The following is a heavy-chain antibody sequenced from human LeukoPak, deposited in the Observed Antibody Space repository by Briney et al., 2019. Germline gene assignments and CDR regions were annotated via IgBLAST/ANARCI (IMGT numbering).Heavy chain of an antibody. CDR3: ARDRYYDSSGYYDYGMDV. D-gene: IGHD3-22*01. CDR1: GGSISSGDYY. J-gene: IGHJ6*02. V-gene: IGHV4-30-4*01. CDR2: IYYSGST. Sequence: SETLSLTCTVSGGSISSGDYYWSWIRQPPGKGLEWIGCIYYSGSTYYNPSLKSRVTISVDTSKNQFSLKLSSVTAADTAVYYCARDRYYDSSGYYDYGMDVWGQGTTVTVSS.